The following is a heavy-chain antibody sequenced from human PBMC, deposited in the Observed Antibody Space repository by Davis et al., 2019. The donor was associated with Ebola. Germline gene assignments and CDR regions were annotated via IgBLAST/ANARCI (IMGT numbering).Heavy chain of an antibody. J-gene: IGHJ6*04. CDR3: ANTPSKHCTSTTCYQSWGVDL. D-gene: IGHD2-2*01. V-gene: IGHV3-23*01. Sequence: GGSLRLSCAASGFTFSSYAMSWVRQAPGKGLEWVSAINGRGDSTYFADSVKGRFTISRDNSKNTLYLQMNSLRAEDTAVYYCANTPSKHCTSTTCYQSWGVDLWGKGTTVTVSS. CDR2: INGRGDST. CDR1: GFTFSSYA.